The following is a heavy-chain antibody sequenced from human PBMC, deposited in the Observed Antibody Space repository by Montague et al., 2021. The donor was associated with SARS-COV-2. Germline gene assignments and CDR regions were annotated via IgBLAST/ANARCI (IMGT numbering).Heavy chain of an antibody. V-gene: IGHV4-39*01. J-gene: IGHJ4*02. CDR3: ARKASRGITIFGVVTASCYFDY. CDR2: IYYSGST. CDR1: GGSISSSSYY. D-gene: IGHD3-3*01. Sequence: SETLSLTCTVSGGSISSSSYYWGWIRQPPGKGLEWIGSIYYSGSTYYNPSLKSRVTISVDTSKNQFSLKLSSVTAADTAVYYCARKASRGITIFGVVTASCYFDYWGRGTLVTVSS.